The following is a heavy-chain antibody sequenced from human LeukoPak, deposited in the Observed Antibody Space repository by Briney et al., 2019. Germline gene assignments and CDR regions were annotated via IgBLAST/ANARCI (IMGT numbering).Heavy chain of an antibody. CDR2: INAYNGNT. CDR1: GYTFTSYG. J-gene: IGHJ4*02. D-gene: IGHD3-3*01. V-gene: IGHV1-18*01. CDR3: ARDYDSWSGSY. Sequence: ASVKVSCKASGYTFTSYGISWVRQAPGQGLAWIGWINAYNGNTNHAQKFQGRVTMTTDTSASTVYMELRSLRSDDTAVYYCARDYDSWSGSYWGQGTLVTVPS.